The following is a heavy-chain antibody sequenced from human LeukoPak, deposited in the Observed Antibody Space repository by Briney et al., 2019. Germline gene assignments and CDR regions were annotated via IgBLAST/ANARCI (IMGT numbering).Heavy chain of an antibody. CDR2: YNGSGGSK. CDR3: AKEAVAGTDY. V-gene: IGHV3-23*01. Sequence: GRSLRLSCTASGFTFSNYAMICPRHARGKAVECVSPYNGSGGSKYYVDSAKGRFTIYRDNSKNTLYLQMNSLRAEGTAVYYCAKEAVAGTDYWGQGSLVTVSS. J-gene: IGHJ4*02. D-gene: IGHD6-19*01. CDR1: GFTFSNYA.